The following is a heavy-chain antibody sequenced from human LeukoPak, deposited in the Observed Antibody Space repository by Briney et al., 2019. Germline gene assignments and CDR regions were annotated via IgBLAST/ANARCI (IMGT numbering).Heavy chain of an antibody. V-gene: IGHV1-69*05. J-gene: IGHJ4*02. CDR2: IIPIFGTA. CDR3: ARALSDYGDYIFDY. CDR1: GGTFSSYA. Sequence: SVKVSCKASGGTFSSYAISWVRQAPGQGLEWMGRIIPIFGTANYAQKFQGRVTITTDESTSTAYMELSSLRSEDTAVYYRARALSDYGDYIFDYWGQGTLVTVSS. D-gene: IGHD4-17*01.